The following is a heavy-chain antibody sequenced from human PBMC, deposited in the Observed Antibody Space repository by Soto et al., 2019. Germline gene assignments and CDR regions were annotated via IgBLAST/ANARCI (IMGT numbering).Heavy chain of an antibody. CDR2: IYYSGST. CDR1: GGSISSGDYY. CDR3: ARARGARYFDY. Sequence: SETLSLTCTVSGGSISSGDYYWSWIRQPPGKGLEWIGYIYYSGSTYYNPSLKSRVTIPVDTSKNQFSLKLSSVTAADTAVYYCARARGARYFDYWGQGTLVTVSS. D-gene: IGHD2-15*01. V-gene: IGHV4-30-4*01. J-gene: IGHJ4*02.